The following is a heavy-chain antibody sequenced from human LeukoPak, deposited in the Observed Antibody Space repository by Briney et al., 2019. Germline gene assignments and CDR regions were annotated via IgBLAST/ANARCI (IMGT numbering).Heavy chain of an antibody. CDR2: INQDGSEK. CDR3: VRGKQWLAY. J-gene: IGHJ4*02. Sequence: PGGSLRLSCAASGFTFSDYWMSWVRQAPGKGLEWVANINQDGSEKNYVDSVRGRFIISRDNAKNSLYLQMNSLRGDDTAMFYCVRGKQWLAYWGQGTLVTVSS. V-gene: IGHV3-7*04. D-gene: IGHD6-19*01. CDR1: GFTFSDYW.